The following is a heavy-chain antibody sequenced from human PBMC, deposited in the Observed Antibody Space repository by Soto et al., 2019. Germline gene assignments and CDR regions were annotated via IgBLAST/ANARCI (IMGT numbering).Heavy chain of an antibody. Sequence: GGSLRLSCAASGFTFSSYAMSWVRRAPGKGLEWVSAISGSGGSTYYADSVKGRFTISRDNSKNTLYLQMNSLRAEDTAVYYCAKLPYSYGYSYFDYWGQGTLVTVSS. D-gene: IGHD5-18*01. J-gene: IGHJ4*02. CDR1: GFTFSSYA. CDR3: AKLPYSYGYSYFDY. V-gene: IGHV3-23*01. CDR2: ISGSGGST.